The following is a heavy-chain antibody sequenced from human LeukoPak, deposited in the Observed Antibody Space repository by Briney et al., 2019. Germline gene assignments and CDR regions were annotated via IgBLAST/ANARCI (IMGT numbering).Heavy chain of an antibody. CDR2: IRYDGSNK. CDR1: GFTFSSYG. Sequence: GRSLRLSCAASGFTFSSYGMHWVRQAPGKGLEWVAFIRYDGSNKYYADSVKGRFTISRDNSKNTLYLQMNSLRAEDTAVYYCAKGADYGETFDYWGQGTLVTVSS. CDR3: AKGADYGETFDY. D-gene: IGHD4-17*01. J-gene: IGHJ4*02. V-gene: IGHV3-30*02.